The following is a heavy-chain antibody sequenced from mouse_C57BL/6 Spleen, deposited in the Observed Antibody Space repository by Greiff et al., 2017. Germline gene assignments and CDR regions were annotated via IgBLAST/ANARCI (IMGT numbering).Heavy chain of an antibody. V-gene: IGHV1-82*01. CDR1: GYAFSSSW. D-gene: IGHD1-1*01. J-gene: IGHJ4*01. CDR2: IYPGDGDT. CDR3: ARRTTVVAPMDY. Sequence: QVQLQQSGPELVKPGASVKISCKASGYAFSSSWMNWVKQRPGKGLEGIGRIYPGDGDTNYNGKFKGKATLTADKSSSTAYMQLSSLTSEDSAVYFCARRTTVVAPMDYWGQGTSGTVSS.